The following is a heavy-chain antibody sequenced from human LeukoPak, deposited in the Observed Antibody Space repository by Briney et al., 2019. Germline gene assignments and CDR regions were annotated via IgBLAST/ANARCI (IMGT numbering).Heavy chain of an antibody. D-gene: IGHD2-2*01. CDR3: ERRLVPGATFEY. CDR2: IYYSGRT. CDR1: GGSIRSGSHY. J-gene: IGHJ4*02. Sequence: SETLSLTCTVSGGSIRSGSHYWGWIRQSRGKGLEWIGSIYYSGRTYYNPSLKSRVTISVDTSKNQFSLKLSSVTAADTAVYYCERRLVPGATFEYWGQGTLVTVSS. V-gene: IGHV4-39*01.